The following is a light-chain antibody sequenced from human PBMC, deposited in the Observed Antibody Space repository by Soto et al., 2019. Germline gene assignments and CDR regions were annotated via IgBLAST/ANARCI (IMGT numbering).Light chain of an antibody. CDR3: LQYHNLWA. J-gene: IGKJ1*01. V-gene: IGKV3-15*01. CDR1: QNIYSN. Sequence: IVITQSPSTLSLSLFERSTLSCGASQNIYSNVAWYQQRPGQAPRLLIYRASTRAPGIPARFSGSGSGTEFTLTISSLQSEDFTVYSCLQYHNLWAFGQGTKVDI. CDR2: RAS.